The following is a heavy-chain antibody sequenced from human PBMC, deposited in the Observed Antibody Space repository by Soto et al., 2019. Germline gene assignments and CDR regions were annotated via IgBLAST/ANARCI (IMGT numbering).Heavy chain of an antibody. Sequence: ASVKVSCQASGYTFTRYAVNCVRHAPGQGLERMGWINTNTGNPTYAQASTGRFVFSLDPSVSREYLQICSLKSEDTAVYYCARAARGIQLWLWRGGGNVFDPWGQGTLVTVFS. V-gene: IGHV7-4-1*01. CDR1: GYTFTRYA. CDR3: ARAARGIQLWLWRGGGNVFDP. CDR2: INTNTGNP. D-gene: IGHD5-18*01. J-gene: IGHJ5*02.